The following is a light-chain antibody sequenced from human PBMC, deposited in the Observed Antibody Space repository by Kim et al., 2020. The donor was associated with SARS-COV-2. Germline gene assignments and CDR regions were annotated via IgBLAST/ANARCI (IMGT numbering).Light chain of an antibody. J-gene: IGKJ2*01. Sequence: ASVGDRVTIASRASQSIGNSYLNWYVQKPGKAPNLLIYSTSSLESGVPSRFSGSGSGTDFTLTITSLQVEDFATYYCQQSYNTPYTFGQGTKLEI. CDR3: QQSYNTPYT. V-gene: IGKV1-39*01. CDR2: STS. CDR1: QSIGNSY.